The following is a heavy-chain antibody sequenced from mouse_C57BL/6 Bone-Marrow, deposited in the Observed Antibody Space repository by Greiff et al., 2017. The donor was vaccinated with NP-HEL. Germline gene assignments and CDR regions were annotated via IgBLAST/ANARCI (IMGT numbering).Heavy chain of an antibody. CDR3: ARRTQATIYCYDY. CDR1: GYTFTSYW. J-gene: IGHJ2*01. V-gene: IGHV1-69*01. D-gene: IGHD3-2*02. CDR2: IDPSDSYT. Sequence: VQLQQPGAELVMPGASVKLSCKASGYTFTSYWMHWVKQRPGQGLEWIGEIDPSDSYTNYNQKFKGKPILTVDETSNTAYMQLSSQTSKDSTVYYCARRTQATIYCYDYWGQGTTLTVSS.